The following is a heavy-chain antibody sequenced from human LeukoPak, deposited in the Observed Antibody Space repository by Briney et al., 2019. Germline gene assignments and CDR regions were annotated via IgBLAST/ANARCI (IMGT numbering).Heavy chain of an antibody. Sequence: GASVTVSCKASGGTFSSYVIDWVRQAPGQGLEWMGGIIPFFGTANNAQKFQGRVTVTTGDSTTTAYMELSSLRSEDTAVYYCARGLQQLSPVGAFDIWGQGTMVTVSS. CDR2: IIPFFGTA. D-gene: IGHD6-13*01. CDR1: GGTFSSYV. CDR3: ARGLQQLSPVGAFDI. V-gene: IGHV1-69*05. J-gene: IGHJ3*02.